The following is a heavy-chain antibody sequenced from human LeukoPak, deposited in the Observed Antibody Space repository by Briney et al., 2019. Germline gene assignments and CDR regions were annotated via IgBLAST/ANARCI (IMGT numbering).Heavy chain of an antibody. CDR2: IKQDGGET. V-gene: IGHV3-7*01. D-gene: IGHD3-22*01. CDR3: ARDLTSYDSSGPSYFDY. CDR1: GFIFSNHW. J-gene: IGHJ4*02. Sequence: AGGSLRLSCAASGFIFSNHWMSWVRQAPGKGLEWVANIKQDGGETYFVDSVKGRFTVSRDNAKNSLYLQMNSLRAEDAAIYYCARDLTSYDSSGPSYFDYWGQGTLVTVSS.